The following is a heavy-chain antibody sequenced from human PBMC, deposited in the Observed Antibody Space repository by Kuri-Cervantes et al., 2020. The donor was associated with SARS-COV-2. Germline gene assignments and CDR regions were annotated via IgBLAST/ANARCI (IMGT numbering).Heavy chain of an antibody. V-gene: IGHV3-11*01. J-gene: IGHJ4*02. D-gene: IGHD1-26*01. CDR3: ARNRGSPVY. Sequence: GGSLRLSCAASGFTFSNAWMNWVRQAPGKGLEWVSYISSSGSTIYYADSVKGRFTISRDNAKNSLYLQMNSLRAEDTAVYYCARNRGSPVYWGQGTLVTVSS. CDR2: ISSSGSTI. CDR1: GFTFSNAW.